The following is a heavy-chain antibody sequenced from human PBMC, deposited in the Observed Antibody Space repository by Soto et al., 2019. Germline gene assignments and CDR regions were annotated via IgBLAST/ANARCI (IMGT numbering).Heavy chain of an antibody. D-gene: IGHD7-27*01. Sequence: SETLSLTCTVSGGSISSYDYYWSWIRQPPGKGLECIGYIYYSGSTYYNPSLKSRVTISVDRSKNQFSLKLSSVTAADTAGYYCAAKSWGLFDYWGKGTLVTVSS. CDR3: AAKSWGLFDY. CDR1: GGSISSYDYY. CDR2: IYYSGST. V-gene: IGHV4-30-4*01. J-gene: IGHJ4*02.